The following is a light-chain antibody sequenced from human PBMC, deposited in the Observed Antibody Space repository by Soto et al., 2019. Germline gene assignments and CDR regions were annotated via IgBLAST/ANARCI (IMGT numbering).Light chain of an antibody. J-gene: IGKJ5*01. Sequence: EKVVTRPRAPPSVSPEARATLSCSASQSVSSNLAWYQQKPGQAPSLLIYGASTRATGIPARFSGGGSGTEFTLTISSLQSEDFAVYYCRQYNNCPPITFGQGTRLEIK. CDR1: QSVSSN. CDR3: RQYNNCPPIT. CDR2: GAS. V-gene: IGKV3-15*01.